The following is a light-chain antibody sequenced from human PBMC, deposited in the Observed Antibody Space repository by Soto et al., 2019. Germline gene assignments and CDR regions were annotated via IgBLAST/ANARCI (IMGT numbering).Light chain of an antibody. CDR2: VGTGGIVG. J-gene: IGLJ2*01. CDR3: GADHGSGSNFGYLV. Sequence: QPVLTQPPSASASLGASVTLTCTLSSGYSNYKVDWYQQRPGKGPRFVMRVGTGGIVGSKGDGIPDRFSVLGSGLNRYLTIKNIQEEDESDYHCGADHGSGSNFGYLVFGGGTKLTVL. CDR1: SGYSNYK. V-gene: IGLV9-49*01.